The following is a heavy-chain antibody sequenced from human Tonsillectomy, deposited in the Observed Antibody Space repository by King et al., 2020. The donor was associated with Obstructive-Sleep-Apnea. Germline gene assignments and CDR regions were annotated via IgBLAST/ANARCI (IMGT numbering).Heavy chain of an antibody. V-gene: IGHV1-24*01. CDR1: GYTLTELS. D-gene: IGHD3-22*01. J-gene: IGHJ4*02. Sequence: GQLVQSGAEVKKPGASVKVSCKVSGYTLTELSMHWVRQVPGKGLEWMGVFDPEDGETIYAQKFQGRVTMTEDTSTDTAYMELSSLRSEDTAVYYCATDSGRYYYDSSGYSLFGYWGQGTLVTVSS. CDR3: ATDSGRYYYDSSGYSLFGY. CDR2: FDPEDGET.